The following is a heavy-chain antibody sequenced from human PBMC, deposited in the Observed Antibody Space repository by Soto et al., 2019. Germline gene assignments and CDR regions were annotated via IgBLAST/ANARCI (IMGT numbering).Heavy chain of an antibody. J-gene: IGHJ4*02. D-gene: IGHD6-19*01. CDR2: ISYDGINK. CDR3: VKDGVSDWSDHFFDY. Sequence: QVHLVESGGGVVQPGRSLRLSCAASGFTFSNYAMHWVRRAPGKGLECVALISYDGINKYYADSVKSRFTVSRDNSKSTLYLQMNSLRAEDTAVYYCVKDGVSDWSDHFFDYWGQGTLVTVSS. CDR1: GFTFSNYA. V-gene: IGHV3-30*18.